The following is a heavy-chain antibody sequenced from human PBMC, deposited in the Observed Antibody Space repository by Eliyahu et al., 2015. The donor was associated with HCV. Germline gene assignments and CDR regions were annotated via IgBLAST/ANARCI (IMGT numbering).Heavy chain of an antibody. Sequence: EVQLVQSGAEVKKPGESLKISCKASGDGFSTYWFGWARQMPGKGLEWMGIIYPGDSDTRYSPSFQGQVTISADKSSSTAYLQWNSLKASDTAMYYCARRRGASGIGGLGYFDYWGQGTLVTVSS. CDR1: GDGFSTYW. D-gene: IGHD3-16*01. CDR2: IYPGDSDT. V-gene: IGHV5-51*01. J-gene: IGHJ4*02. CDR3: ARRRGASGIGGLGYFDY.